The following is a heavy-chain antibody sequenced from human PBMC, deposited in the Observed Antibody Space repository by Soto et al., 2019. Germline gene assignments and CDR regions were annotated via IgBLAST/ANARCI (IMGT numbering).Heavy chain of an antibody. J-gene: IGHJ4*02. Sequence: GGSLRLSCAASGFTFSSYAMSWVRQAPGKGLEWVSAISGSGGSTYYADSVKGRFTISRDNSKNTLYLQMNSLRAEDTAVYYCAKDLTSSSWYLQLLDYWGQGTLVTVSS. CDR1: GFTFSSYA. CDR3: AKDLTSSSWYLQLLDY. V-gene: IGHV3-23*01. CDR2: ISGSGGST. D-gene: IGHD6-13*01.